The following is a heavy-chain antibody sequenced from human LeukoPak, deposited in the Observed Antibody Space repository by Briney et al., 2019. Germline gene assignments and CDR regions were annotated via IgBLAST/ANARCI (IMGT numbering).Heavy chain of an antibody. CDR2: IWHDGSKQ. J-gene: IGHJ4*02. V-gene: IGHV3-33*01. CDR1: GFTFSGNG. D-gene: IGHD6-19*01. CDR3: AREDSSGWFSAY. Sequence: GRSLRLSCAASGFTFSGNGMHWIRQAPGKGLEWVAVIWHDGSKQLYADSVKGRFSISRDDSTSTLYLQMNSLRAEDTAVYYCAREDSSGWFSAYWGQGTLVTVSS.